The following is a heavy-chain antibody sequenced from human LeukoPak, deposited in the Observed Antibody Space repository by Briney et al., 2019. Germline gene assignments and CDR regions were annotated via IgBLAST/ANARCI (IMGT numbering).Heavy chain of an antibody. CDR1: GFTFDDYG. D-gene: IGHD5-18*01. CDR2: INWNGGST. V-gene: IGHV3-20*04. CDR3: ARVVSSYGGPLGYFDY. J-gene: IGHJ4*02. Sequence: GGSLRLSCAASGFTFDDYGMSWVRQAPGKGLEWVSGINWNGGSTGYADSVKGRFTISRDNAKNSLYLQMNSLRAEDTALYYCARVVSSYGGPLGYFDYWGQGTLVTVSS.